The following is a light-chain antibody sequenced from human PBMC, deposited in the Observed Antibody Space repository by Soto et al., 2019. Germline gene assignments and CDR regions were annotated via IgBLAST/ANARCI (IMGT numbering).Light chain of an antibody. CDR1: QSISSW. CDR3: QQYNTYSSLT. J-gene: IGKJ4*01. CDR2: DAS. Sequence: DIQMTQSPSTLSASVGDRVTITCRASQSISSWLAWYQQKLGRAPRLLIYDASSLESGVPSRFSGSGYGTEFTLNISSLQPDDFATYYCQQYNTYSSLTFGGGTKVDIK. V-gene: IGKV1-5*01.